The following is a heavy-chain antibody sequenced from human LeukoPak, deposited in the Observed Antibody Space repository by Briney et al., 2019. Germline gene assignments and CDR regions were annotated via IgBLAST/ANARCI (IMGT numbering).Heavy chain of an antibody. CDR2: IYYSGSP. V-gene: IGHV4-59*02. J-gene: IGHJ4*02. Sequence: SETLSLTCTVSGGSVSSYYWSWIRQPPEKGLEWIGYIYYSGSPSYNPSLKSRVSISVDTSNNQFSLKLTSVTAADTAVYYCARVRRSGSYPSYFDYWGQGTLVTVSS. D-gene: IGHD3-22*01. CDR3: ARVRRSGSYPSYFDY. CDR1: GGSVSSYY.